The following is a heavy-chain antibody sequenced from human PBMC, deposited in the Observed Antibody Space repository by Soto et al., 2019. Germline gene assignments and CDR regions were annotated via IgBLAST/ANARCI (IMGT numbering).Heavy chain of an antibody. CDR3: ARAITMIVVVPLGAFDI. CDR2: INPNSGGA. V-gene: IGHV1-2*02. Sequence: ASVKVSCKASGYTFTGYYMHWVRQAPGQGLEWMGWINPNSGGANYAQKFQGRVTMTRDTSISTAYMELSRLRSDDTAVYYCARAITMIVVVPLGAFDIWGQGTMVTVSS. J-gene: IGHJ3*02. CDR1: GYTFTGYY. D-gene: IGHD3-22*01.